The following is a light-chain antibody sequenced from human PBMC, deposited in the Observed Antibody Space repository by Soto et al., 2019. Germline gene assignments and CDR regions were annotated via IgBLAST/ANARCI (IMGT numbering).Light chain of an antibody. CDR2: EVS. Sequence: QSVLTQPPSASGSPGRSVAISCTGTSSDVGGYNYVSWYQQHPGKAPKLMIYEVSNRPSGVSNRFSGSKSGNTASLTISGLQAEDEADYYCSSYTSSSTRVFGTGTKVTVL. CDR3: SSYTSSSTRV. CDR1: SSDVGGYNY. J-gene: IGLJ1*01. V-gene: IGLV2-14*01.